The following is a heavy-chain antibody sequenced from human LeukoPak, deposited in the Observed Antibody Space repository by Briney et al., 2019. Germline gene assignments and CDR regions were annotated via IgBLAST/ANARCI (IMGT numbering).Heavy chain of an antibody. CDR1: GFTFSSYA. Sequence: GGSLRLSCAASGFTFSSYAMSWVRQAPGKGLEWVSAISGSGGSTYYADSVKGRFTISRDNSKNTLYLQMNSLRAEDTAVYYCAKDEWVAAAGTALTWYYYGMDVWGQGTTVTVSS. V-gene: IGHV3-23*01. D-gene: IGHD6-13*01. CDR3: AKDEWVAAAGTALTWYYYGMDV. CDR2: ISGSGGST. J-gene: IGHJ6*02.